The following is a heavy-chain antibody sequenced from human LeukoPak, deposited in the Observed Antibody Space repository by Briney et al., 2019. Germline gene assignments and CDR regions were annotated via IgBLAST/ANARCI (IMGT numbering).Heavy chain of an antibody. D-gene: IGHD3-22*01. CDR1: GFTFSQYG. Sequence: GGSLRLSCAASGFTFSQYGMNWVRHVSGKGLEWVSAISGSGSYTDYADSVKGRFTISKDNSKNTLYMRMSSLRAEDTAVYYCAKRRYDSSGHFDSWGQGTLVTVSS. V-gene: IGHV3-23*01. J-gene: IGHJ4*02. CDR2: ISGSGSYT. CDR3: AKRRYDSSGHFDS.